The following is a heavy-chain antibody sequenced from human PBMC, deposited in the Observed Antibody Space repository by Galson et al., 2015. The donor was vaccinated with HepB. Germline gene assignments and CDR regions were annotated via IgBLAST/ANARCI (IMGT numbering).Heavy chain of an antibody. CDR2: FDPEDGET. V-gene: IGHV1-24*01. CDR1: GYTLTELS. CDR3: ATYGAHYSSSWSYFDY. Sequence: SVKVSCKVSGYTLTELSMHWVRQAPGKGLEWMGGFDPEDGETIYAQKFQGRVTMTEDTSTDTAYMELSSLRSEDTAVYYCATYGAHYSSSWSYFDYWGQGTLVTVSS. J-gene: IGHJ4*02. D-gene: IGHD6-13*01.